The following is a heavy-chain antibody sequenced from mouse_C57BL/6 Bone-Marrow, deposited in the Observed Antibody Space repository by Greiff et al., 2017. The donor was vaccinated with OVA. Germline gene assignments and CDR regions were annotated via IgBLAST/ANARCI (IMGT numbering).Heavy chain of an antibody. CDR3: ASHYDYPYWYFDV. Sequence: EVKLVESGGGLVKPGGSLKLSCAASGFTFSDYGMHWVRQAPEKGLEWVAYISSGSSTIYYADKVKGRFTISRDNAKNTLFLQMTSLRSEDTAMDYCASHYDYPYWYFDVGGTGTTVTVSS. CDR1: GFTFSDYG. CDR2: ISSGSSTI. D-gene: IGHD2-4*01. V-gene: IGHV5-17*01. J-gene: IGHJ1*03.